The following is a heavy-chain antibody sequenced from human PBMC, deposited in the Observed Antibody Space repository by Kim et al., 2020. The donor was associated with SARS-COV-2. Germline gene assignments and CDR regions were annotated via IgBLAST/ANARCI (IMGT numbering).Heavy chain of an antibody. CDR1: GGSFSGYY. V-gene: IGHV4-34*01. D-gene: IGHD6-19*01. Sequence: SETLSLTCAVYGGSFSGYYWSLIRQPPGKGLEWIGEINHSGSTNYNPSLKSRVTISVDTSKNQFSLKLSSVTAADTAVYYCARERLYSVAGKKDAFDIWGQGTMVTVSS. CDR2: INHSGST. J-gene: IGHJ3*02. CDR3: ARERLYSVAGKKDAFDI.